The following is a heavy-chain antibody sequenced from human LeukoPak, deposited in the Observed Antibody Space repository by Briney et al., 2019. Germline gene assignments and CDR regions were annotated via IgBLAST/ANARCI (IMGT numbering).Heavy chain of an antibody. Sequence: GASVKVSCKASGYTFTSYDISWVRQATGQGLEWMGWMNPNSGNTGYAQKFQGRVTMTRNTSISTAYMELSSLRSEDTAVYYCARRITMVRGVTERWFDPWGQGTLVTVSS. CDR1: GYTFTSYD. CDR2: MNPNSGNT. V-gene: IGHV1-8*01. CDR3: ARRITMVRGVTERWFDP. J-gene: IGHJ5*02. D-gene: IGHD3-10*01.